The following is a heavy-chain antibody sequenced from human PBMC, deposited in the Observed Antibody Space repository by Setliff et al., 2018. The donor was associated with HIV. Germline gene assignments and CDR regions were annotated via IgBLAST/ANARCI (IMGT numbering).Heavy chain of an antibody. V-gene: IGHV1-69*13. Sequence: GASVKVSCKASGYTFTGYYMHWVRQAPGQGLEWMGGIIPIFGTANYAQKFQGRVTITADESTSTAYMELTGLRSEDTAVYYCATGPTMVTSKGFWFFDLWGRGTLVTVSS. CDR1: GYTFTGYY. D-gene: IGHD4-17*01. CDR2: IIPIFGTA. CDR3: ATGPTMVTSKGFWFFDL. J-gene: IGHJ2*01.